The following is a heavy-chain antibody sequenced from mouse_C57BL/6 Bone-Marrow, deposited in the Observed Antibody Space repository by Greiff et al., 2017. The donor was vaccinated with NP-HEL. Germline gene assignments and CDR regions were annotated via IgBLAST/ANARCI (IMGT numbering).Heavy chain of an antibody. J-gene: IGHJ2*01. CDR1: GYTFTSYG. Sequence: QIQLQQPGAELVKPGASVKLSCKASGYTFTSYGISWVKQRTGQGLEWIGEIYPRSGNTYYNEKFKGKATLTADKSSSTAYMELRSLTSEDSAVYFCARSNDLFDYWGQGTTLTVSS. D-gene: IGHD2-3*01. V-gene: IGHV1-81*01. CDR2: IYPRSGNT. CDR3: ARSNDLFDY.